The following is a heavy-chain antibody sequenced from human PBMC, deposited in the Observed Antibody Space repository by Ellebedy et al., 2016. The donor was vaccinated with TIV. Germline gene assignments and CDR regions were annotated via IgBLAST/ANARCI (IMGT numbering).Heavy chain of an antibody. CDR1: GFTFTSYW. CDR3: ARELAAAGFFDY. CDR2: IKQDGSDK. Sequence: GESLKISCTASGFTFTSYWMSWVRQAPGKGLECVADIKQDGSDKNYVDSVKGRFIISRDNAKNSLYLQMNSLRAEDTAVFYCARELAAAGFFDYWGQGTLVTVSS. J-gene: IGHJ4*02. V-gene: IGHV3-7*01. D-gene: IGHD6-13*01.